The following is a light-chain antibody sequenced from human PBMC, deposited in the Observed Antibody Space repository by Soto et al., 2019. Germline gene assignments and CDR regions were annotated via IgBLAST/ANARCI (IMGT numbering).Light chain of an antibody. CDR1: QSISSSY. J-gene: IGKJ2*01. Sequence: EIVLTQSPGTLSLSPGARATLSCRASQSISSSYLSWYQQKPGQAPSLLMYGASNRAAGIPDRFSGSGSGTDFTLTISRLEPEDFAVYYCQQHGGSPLYTFGQGTKLDI. V-gene: IGKV3-20*01. CDR3: QQHGGSPLYT. CDR2: GAS.